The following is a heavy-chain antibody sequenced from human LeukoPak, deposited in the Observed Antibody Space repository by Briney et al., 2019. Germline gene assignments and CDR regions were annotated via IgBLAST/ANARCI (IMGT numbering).Heavy chain of an antibody. J-gene: IGHJ4*02. D-gene: IGHD3-10*01. Sequence: SETLSLTCAVYGGSFSGYYWSWIRQPPGKGLEWIGEINHSGSTNYNPSLKSRVTISVDTSKNQFSLKLSSVTAADTAVYYCARGRYYGSGSYYNAYCFDYWGQGTLVTVSS. CDR3: ARGRYYGSGSYYNAYCFDY. CDR1: GGSFSGYY. V-gene: IGHV4-34*01. CDR2: INHSGST.